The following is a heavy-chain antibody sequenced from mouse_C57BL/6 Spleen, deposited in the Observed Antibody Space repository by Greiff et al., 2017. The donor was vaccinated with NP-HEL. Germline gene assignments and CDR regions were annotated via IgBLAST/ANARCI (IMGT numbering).Heavy chain of an antibody. CDR1: GYTFTDYN. V-gene: IGHV1-18*01. CDR3: ATLDGSGYYAMDY. J-gene: IGHJ4*01. CDR2: INPNNGGT. Sequence: VQLQQSGPELVKPGASVKIPCKASGYTFTDYNMDWVKQSHGKSLEWIGDINPNNGGTIYNQKFKGKATLTVDKSSSTAYMELRSLTSEDTAVDYCATLDGSGYYAMDYWGQGTSGTVSS. D-gene: IGHD3-2*02.